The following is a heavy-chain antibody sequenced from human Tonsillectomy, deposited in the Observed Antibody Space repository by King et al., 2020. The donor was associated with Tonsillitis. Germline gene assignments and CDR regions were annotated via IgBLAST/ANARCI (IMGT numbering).Heavy chain of an antibody. Sequence: HVQLVESGGGVVQPGRSLRLSCAASGFTFNTYAMHWVRQAPGKGLEWVAVISYDGSNKYYADSVKGRFTISRDNSKNTLYLQMNSLRAEDTAVYYCARDGVISIFGVDYYYYYYMDVWGKGTTVTVSS. J-gene: IGHJ6*03. D-gene: IGHD3-3*01. CDR1: GFTFNTYA. V-gene: IGHV3-30-3*01. CDR2: ISYDGSNK. CDR3: ARDGVISIFGVDYYYYYYMDV.